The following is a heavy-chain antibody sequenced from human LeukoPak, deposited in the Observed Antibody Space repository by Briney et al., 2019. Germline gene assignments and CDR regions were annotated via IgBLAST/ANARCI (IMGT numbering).Heavy chain of an antibody. D-gene: IGHD3-10*01. J-gene: IGHJ4*02. CDR1: GFTFSSYW. V-gene: IGHV3-7*03. CDR2: IKQDGSEK. CDR3: AKRKSGSSGLYFFDY. Sequence: GGSLRLSCAASGFTFSSYWMSWVRQAPGKGLEWVANIKQDGSEKYYVDSVKGRFTISRNNAKNSLYLQMNSLRAEDTGIYYCAKRKSGSSGLYFFDYWGQGTQVTVSS.